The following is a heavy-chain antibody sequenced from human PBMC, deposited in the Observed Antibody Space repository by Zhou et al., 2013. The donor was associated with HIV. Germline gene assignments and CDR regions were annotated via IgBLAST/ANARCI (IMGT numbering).Heavy chain of an antibody. V-gene: IGHV1-69*05. CDR2: IIPIFGTA. D-gene: IGHD5-12*01. CDR3: ARGGSGYDPHKSQYYYYYMDV. CDR1: GGTFNNYA. Sequence: QVQLVQSGAEVKKPWSSVKVSCEASGGTFNNYAITWVRQAPGRGLEWMGGIIPIFGTANYAHKFKGRVSITTDESTRAAYMELSSLRSDDTAIYYCARGGSGYDPHKSQYYYYYMDVWGKGTTVTVSS. J-gene: IGHJ6*03.